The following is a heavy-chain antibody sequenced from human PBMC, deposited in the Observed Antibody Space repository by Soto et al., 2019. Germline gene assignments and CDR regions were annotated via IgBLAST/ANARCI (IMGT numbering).Heavy chain of an antibody. J-gene: IGHJ5*02. D-gene: IGHD3-22*01. CDR3: ARSRYDSSGYYLNWFDP. Sequence: PSETLSLTCAVSGGSISSSNWWSWVRQPPGKGLEWIGEIYHSGSTNYNPSLKSRVTISVDKSKNQFSLKLSSVTAADTAVYCCARSRYDSSGYYLNWFDPWGQGTLVTVSS. CDR2: IYHSGST. CDR1: GGSISSSNW. V-gene: IGHV4-4*01.